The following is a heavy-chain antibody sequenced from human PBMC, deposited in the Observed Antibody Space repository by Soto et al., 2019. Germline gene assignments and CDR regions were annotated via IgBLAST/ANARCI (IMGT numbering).Heavy chain of an antibody. D-gene: IGHD1-26*01. J-gene: IGHJ4*02. CDR1: GCTLSSYA. CDR3: ARDVSVGATSYFDY. CDR2: IIPIFGTA. V-gene: IGHV1-69*13. Sequence: SVNVSCKASGCTLSSYAISWVRQAPGQGLEWMGGIIPIFGTANYEQKFQGRVTITADESTSTAYMELSSLRSEDTAVYYCARDVSVGATSYFDYWGQGTLVTVSS.